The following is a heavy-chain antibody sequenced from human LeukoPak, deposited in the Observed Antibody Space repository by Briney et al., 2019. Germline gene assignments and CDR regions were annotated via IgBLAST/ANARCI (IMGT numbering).Heavy chain of an antibody. Sequence: GGSLRLSCAASGFTFSSYSMNWVRQAPGKGLEWVSYISSSSSTIHYADSVKGRFTISRDNAKNSLYLQMNSLRAEDTAVYYCARDTHYYGSGSPAFDIWGQGTMVTVSS. CDR2: ISSSSSTI. CDR1: GFTFSSYS. J-gene: IGHJ3*02. CDR3: ARDTHYYGSGSPAFDI. D-gene: IGHD3-10*01. V-gene: IGHV3-48*01.